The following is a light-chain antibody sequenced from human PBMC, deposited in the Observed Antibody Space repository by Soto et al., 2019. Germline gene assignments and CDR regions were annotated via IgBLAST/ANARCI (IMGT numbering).Light chain of an antibody. V-gene: IGKV1-9*01. CDR3: QQFNSYPRT. J-gene: IGKJ4*01. CDR1: QGINNY. Sequence: DIQLTQSPSFLSASVGDRVTITCRASQGINNYLARFRQKPGKAPNLLIYTASTLQSGVPSRFSGSGSGTEFTLTISSLQPEDFATYYCQQFNSYPRTFGGGTKVEIK. CDR2: TAS.